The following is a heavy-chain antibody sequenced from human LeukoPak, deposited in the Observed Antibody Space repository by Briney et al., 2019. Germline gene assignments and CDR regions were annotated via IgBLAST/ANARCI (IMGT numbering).Heavy chain of an antibody. CDR2: IIPIFGTA. Sequence: SVKVSCKASGGTFSSYAISWVRQAPGQGLEWMGGIIPIFGTANYAQKFQGRVTITTDESTSTAYMELSSLRSEDTAVYYCASAKNRYCSSTSCSDAFDIWGQGTLVTVSS. CDR3: ASAKNRYCSSTSCSDAFDI. V-gene: IGHV1-69*05. CDR1: GGTFSSYA. D-gene: IGHD2-2*01. J-gene: IGHJ3*02.